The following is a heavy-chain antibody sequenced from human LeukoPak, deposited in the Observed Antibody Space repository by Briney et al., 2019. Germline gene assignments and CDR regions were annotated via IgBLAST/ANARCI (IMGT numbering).Heavy chain of an antibody. CDR1: GGSISSGGYS. D-gene: IGHD3-22*01. CDR3: ARVAPWDSSGYVDY. Sequence: PSQTLSLTCTVSGGSISSGGYSWRWIRQHPGKGLEWIGYIYYSGSTYYNPSLKSRVTISVDTSTNQFSLKLSSVTAADTAVYYCARVAPWDSSGYVDYWGQGTLVTVSS. V-gene: IGHV4-31*03. J-gene: IGHJ4*02. CDR2: IYYSGST.